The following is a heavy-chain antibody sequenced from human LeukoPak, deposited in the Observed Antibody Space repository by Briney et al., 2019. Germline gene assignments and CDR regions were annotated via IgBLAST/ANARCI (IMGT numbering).Heavy chain of an antibody. V-gene: IGHV4-4*07. CDR2: IYTSGNT. CDR1: GGSISGYS. Sequence: SETLSLTCTVSGGSISGYSWSWIRQPAGEGLEWIGRIYTSGNTNYNPSLKSRVTMSIDTSKNQFSLKLTSVTAADTAVYYCARFLSSSFDYWGQGTLVTVSS. J-gene: IGHJ4*02. CDR3: ARFLSSSFDY. D-gene: IGHD6-6*01.